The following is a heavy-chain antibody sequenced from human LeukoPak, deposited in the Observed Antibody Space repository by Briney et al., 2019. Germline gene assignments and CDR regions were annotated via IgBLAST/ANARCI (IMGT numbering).Heavy chain of an antibody. V-gene: IGHV4-38-2*02. Sequence: PSETLSLTCTVSGYSISSGYYWGWIRQPPGKGLEWIGSIYHSGSTYYNPSLKSRVTISVDTSKNQFSLKLSSVTAADTAVYYCARGATSGGEPLGKGDYYYYYMDVWGKGTTVTVSS. J-gene: IGHJ6*03. CDR2: IYHSGST. CDR1: GYSISSGYY. D-gene: IGHD3-16*01. CDR3: ARGATSGGEPLGKGDYYYYYMDV.